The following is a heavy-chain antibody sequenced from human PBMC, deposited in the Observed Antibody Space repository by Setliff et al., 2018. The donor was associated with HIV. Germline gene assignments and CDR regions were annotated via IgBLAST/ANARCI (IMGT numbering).Heavy chain of an antibody. CDR1: GGSISSSNYY. Sequence: SETLSLTCTVSGGSISSSNYYWGWIRQPPGKGLEWIGSGSIFYSGSTYYSPSLKSRVTMSVDRSNKRFSLKLSSMTAADTAVYYCARGSGTMVRGNFDYWGQGTLVTVSS. D-gene: IGHD3-10*01. CDR3: ARGSGTMVRGNFDY. CDR2: IFYSGST. J-gene: IGHJ4*02. V-gene: IGHV4-39*07.